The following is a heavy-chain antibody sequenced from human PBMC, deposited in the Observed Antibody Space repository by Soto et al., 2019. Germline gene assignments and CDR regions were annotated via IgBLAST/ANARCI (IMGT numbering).Heavy chain of an antibody. CDR3: ASAYSSSWYSGYYYYGMDV. D-gene: IGHD6-13*01. CDR2: IYHSGST. Sequence: QVQLQESGPGLVKPSGTLSLTCAVSGGSISSSNWWCWVRQPPGKGLEWIGEIYHSGSTNYNPSLKSRVTISVDKSKNQFSLKLSSVTAADTAVYYCASAYSSSWYSGYYYYGMDVWGQGTTVTVSS. CDR1: GGSISSSNW. V-gene: IGHV4-4*02. J-gene: IGHJ6*02.